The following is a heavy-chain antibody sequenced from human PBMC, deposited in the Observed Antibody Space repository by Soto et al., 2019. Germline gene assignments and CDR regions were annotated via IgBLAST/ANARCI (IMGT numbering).Heavy chain of an antibody. J-gene: IGHJ4*02. CDR2: IYWDDDN. V-gene: IGHV2-5*02. CDR3: AHRPVPYRHYFDY. D-gene: IGHD4-4*01. CDR1: GFSLNTRGVG. Sequence: QITLKESGPTLVKPTQTLTLTCTFSGFSLNTRGVGVGWIRQPPGKALEWLALIYWDDDNRYSPSLKSRLTITTDTANNQVVLTMTNMDPVDTATYYCAHRPVPYRHYFDYWGQGTLVTVSS.